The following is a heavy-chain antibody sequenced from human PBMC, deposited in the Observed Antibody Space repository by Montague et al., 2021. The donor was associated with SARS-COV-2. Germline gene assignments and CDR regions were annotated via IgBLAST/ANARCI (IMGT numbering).Heavy chain of an antibody. J-gene: IGHJ5*02. CDR1: GDSISCATYY. CDR2: IYYSGST. CDR3: ARRLTGLEPPFDP. Sequence: SETLSLTCGVSGDSISCATYYWAWIRQPPGRGLEWIGNIYYSGSTMYNPSLKSRVTMSVDTSKKQFSLHLNLVTAADTAVYSCARRLTGLEPPFDPWGQGTLVIVSS. V-gene: IGHV4-39*01. D-gene: IGHD1-1*01.